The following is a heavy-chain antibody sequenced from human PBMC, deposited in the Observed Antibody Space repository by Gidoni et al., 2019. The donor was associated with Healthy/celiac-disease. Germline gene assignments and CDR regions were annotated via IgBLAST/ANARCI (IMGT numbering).Heavy chain of an antibody. CDR3: ARGSDWQATVTT. CDR2: INHSGSN. V-gene: IGHV4-34*01. J-gene: IGHJ4*02. D-gene: IGHD4-17*01. CDR1: GGSFSGYY. Sequence: QVQLQQWGAGLLKPSETLSLTCAVYGGSFSGYYWSWIRQPPGKGLEWIGEINHSGSNNYNPSLKSRVTISVDTSKNQFSLKLSSVTAADTAVYYCARGSDWQATVTTWGQGTLVTVSS.